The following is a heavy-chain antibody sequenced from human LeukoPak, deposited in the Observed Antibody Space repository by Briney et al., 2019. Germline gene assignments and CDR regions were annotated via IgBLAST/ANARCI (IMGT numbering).Heavy chain of an antibody. V-gene: IGHV3-23*01. CDR3: AKGARWGSGSYYTNWFDP. J-gene: IGHJ5*02. CDR2: LRDSTGAT. D-gene: IGHD3-10*01. CDR1: GFTFSNYV. Sequence: GGSLRLSCAASGFTFSNYVMAWVRQAPGKGLEWVSGLRDSTGATYYADSVRGRFTISRDNSKITLFLQMNSLRAEDTAVYYCAKGARWGSGSYYTNWFDPWGQGTLVTVSS.